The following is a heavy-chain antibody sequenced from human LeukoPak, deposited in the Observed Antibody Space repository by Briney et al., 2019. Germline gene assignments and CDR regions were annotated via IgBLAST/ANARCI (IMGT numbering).Heavy chain of an antibody. CDR2: IYPGDSDT. V-gene: IGHV5-51*01. D-gene: IGHD6-19*01. J-gene: IGHJ4*02. CDR3: ARRLIYSSGWPVYFGS. Sequence: GESLKISCKGSGYSFTSHWIGWVRQMPGKGLEWMGIIYPGDSDTRYSPSFQGQVTISADKSISTAYLQWSSLKASDTAMYYCARRLIYSSGWPVYFGSWGQGTLVTVSS. CDR1: GYSFTSHW.